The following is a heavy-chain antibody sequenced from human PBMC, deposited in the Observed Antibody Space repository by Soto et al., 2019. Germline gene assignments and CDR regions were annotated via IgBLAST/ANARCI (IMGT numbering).Heavy chain of an antibody. J-gene: IGHJ3*02. CDR3: ARSRPSRVQQLVNAFDI. CDR1: GYTFTSYD. V-gene: IGHV1-8*01. Sequence: ASVKVSCKASGYTFTSYDINWVRQATGQGLEWMGWMNPNSGNTGYAQKFQGRVTMTRNTSISTAYMELSSLRSEDTAVYYCARSRPSRVQQLVNAFDIWGQGTMVTVSS. D-gene: IGHD6-6*01. CDR2: MNPNSGNT.